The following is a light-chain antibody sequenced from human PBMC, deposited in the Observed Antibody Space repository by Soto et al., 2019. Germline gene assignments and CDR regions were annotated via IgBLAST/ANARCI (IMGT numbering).Light chain of an antibody. V-gene: IGKV3-15*01. CDR3: QQYNNWPPKT. CDR2: GAS. Sequence: EIVMTQSPATLSVSPGERATLSCRASQSVSSNLAWYQQKPGQAPRLLICGASHRATGIPARFSGSGSGTEFTLTISSLQSEDFAVYYCQQYNNWPPKTFGQGTKVEIK. CDR1: QSVSSN. J-gene: IGKJ1*01.